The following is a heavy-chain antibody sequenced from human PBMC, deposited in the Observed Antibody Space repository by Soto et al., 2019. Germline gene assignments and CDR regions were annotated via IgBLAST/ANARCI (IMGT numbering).Heavy chain of an antibody. Sequence: PSETLPRTCAVCGGSFSGYYWSWLRRPRVKGLEWIGEITHSGSTNYNPSLKSRVTISVDTSKTQFSLKLSSVPAADTAVYYSARSLRIGYCSGGSCPFVSWRQGTLLTVSS. D-gene: IGHD2-15*01. J-gene: IGHJ5*01. CDR1: GGSFSGYY. CDR3: ARSLRIGYCSGGSCPFVS. V-gene: IGHV4-34*01. CDR2: ITHSGST.